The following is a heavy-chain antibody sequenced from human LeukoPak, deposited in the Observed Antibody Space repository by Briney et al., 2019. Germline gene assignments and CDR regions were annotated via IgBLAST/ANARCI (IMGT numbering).Heavy chain of an antibody. J-gene: IGHJ5*02. CDR3: ARDWWFDP. Sequence: GGSLRLSCGASGFTFSSYWMPWVRQVPGKGLVWVSRINSDGSSTTYAASVKGRFTISRDNAKNRLYLQMKGLRAEDTAVYYCARDWWFDPWGEGTMVTVSS. CDR2: INSDGSST. V-gene: IGHV3-74*01. CDR1: GFTFSSYW.